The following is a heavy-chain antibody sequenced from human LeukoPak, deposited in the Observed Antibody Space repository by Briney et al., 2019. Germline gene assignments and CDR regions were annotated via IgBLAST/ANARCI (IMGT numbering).Heavy chain of an antibody. CDR3: ARGGYSYGYRGHAFDI. V-gene: IGHV3-21*04. CDR2: ISSSSSYI. J-gene: IGHJ3*02. D-gene: IGHD5-18*01. CDR1: GFTFSSYS. Sequence: GGSLRLSCAASGFTFSSYSMNWVRQAPGKGLEWVSSISSSSSYIYYADSVKGRFTISRDNSKNTLYLQMNSLRAEDTAVYYCARGGYSYGYRGHAFDIWGQGTMVTVSS.